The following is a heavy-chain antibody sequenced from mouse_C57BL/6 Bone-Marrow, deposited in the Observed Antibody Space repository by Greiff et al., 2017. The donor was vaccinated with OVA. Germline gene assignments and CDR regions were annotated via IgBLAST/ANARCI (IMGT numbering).Heavy chain of an antibody. V-gene: IGHV1-54*01. CDR3: ARKATTVPYYFDY. Sequence: QVQLQQSGAELVRPGTSVKVSCKASGYAFTNYLIEWVKQRPGQGLEWIGVINPGSGGTNYNEKFKGKATLTADKSSSTAYMQLSSLTSEDSAVYFCARKATTVPYYFDYWGQGTTLTVSS. CDR2: INPGSGGT. J-gene: IGHJ2*01. CDR1: GYAFTNYL. D-gene: IGHD1-1*01.